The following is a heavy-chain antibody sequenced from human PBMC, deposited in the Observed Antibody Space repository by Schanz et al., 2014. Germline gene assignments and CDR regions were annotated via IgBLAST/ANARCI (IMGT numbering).Heavy chain of an antibody. J-gene: IGHJ3*02. V-gene: IGHV3-48*01. D-gene: IGHD3-10*01. CDR1: RFTVTNAW. CDR2: ITYNGGTI. CDR3: AKGRFGELSAFDI. Sequence: EAHLVESGGGLVKPGGSLTLSCAASRFTVTNAWMSWVRQAPGKGLEWISYITYNGGTIYYADSVKGRFTISRDNAKNALYLEMNSLRAEDTAVYYCAKGRFGELSAFDIWGQGTMVTVSS.